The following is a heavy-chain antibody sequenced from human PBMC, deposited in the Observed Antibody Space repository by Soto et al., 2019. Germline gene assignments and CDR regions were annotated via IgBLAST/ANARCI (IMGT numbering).Heavy chain of an antibody. CDR2: IYYSGST. CDR3: ARDLAGSGDFDY. J-gene: IGHJ4*02. V-gene: IGHV4-59*01. Sequence: SETLSLTCTVSGGSISSYYWSWIRQPPGKGLEWIGYIYYSGSTNYNPSLKSRVTISVDTSKNQFSLKLSSVTAADTAVYYCARDLAGSGDFDYWGQGTLVTVSS. D-gene: IGHD3-10*01. CDR1: GGSISSYY.